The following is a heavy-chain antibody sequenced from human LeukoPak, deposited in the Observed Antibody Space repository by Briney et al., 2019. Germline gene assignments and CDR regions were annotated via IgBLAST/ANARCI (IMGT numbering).Heavy chain of an antibody. CDR1: GFTFSSYS. CDR3: ASRRITIFGVVISDY. Sequence: GGSLRLPCAASGFTFSSYSMNWVRQAPGKGLEWVSSISSSSSYIYYADSVTGRFTISRDNAKNSLYLQMNSLRAEDTAVYYCASRRITIFGVVISDYWGQGTLVTVSS. CDR2: ISSSSSYI. D-gene: IGHD3-3*01. J-gene: IGHJ4*02. V-gene: IGHV3-21*01.